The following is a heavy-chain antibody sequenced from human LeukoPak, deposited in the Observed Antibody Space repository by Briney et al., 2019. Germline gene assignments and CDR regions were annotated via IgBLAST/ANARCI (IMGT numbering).Heavy chain of an antibody. CDR2: ITWNGDST. CDR3: AKDKGLRGYYYYYMDV. CDR1: GFTFNDYY. Sequence: PGGSLKLSCAAAGFTFNDYYMHWVRQAPGKGLEWVAFITWNGDSTYYADYVEGRFTISRDNSKNTLYMQMNSLRTEDTALYYCAKDKGLRGYYYYYMDVWGKGTTVTVSS. V-gene: IGHV3-43*01. D-gene: IGHD2-15*01. J-gene: IGHJ6*03.